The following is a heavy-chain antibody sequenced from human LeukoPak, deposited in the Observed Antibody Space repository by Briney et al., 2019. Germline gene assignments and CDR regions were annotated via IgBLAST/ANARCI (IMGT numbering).Heavy chain of an antibody. CDR3: ARDHGSGSYYYYYYGMDL. CDR1: GGTFSSYA. D-gene: IGHD3-10*01. CDR2: IIRIVCTA. J-gene: IGHJ6*02. V-gene: IGHV1-69*01. Sequence: ASVKVSCEDSGGTFSSYAISWVRQAPGQGLEWMGGIIRIVCTANYAQKCQGRVTISADEATSTAYKEQSSLRSEDTTEYYCARDHGSGSYYYYYYGMDLWGQGTTVTVSS.